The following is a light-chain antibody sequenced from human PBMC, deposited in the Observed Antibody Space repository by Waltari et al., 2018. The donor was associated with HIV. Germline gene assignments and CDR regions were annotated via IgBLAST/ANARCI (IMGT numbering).Light chain of an antibody. V-gene: IGLV2-14*01. CDR1: SSDVGGYTA. J-gene: IGLJ2*01. Sequence: SALTQPASVSGSPGQSISISCTGTSSDVGGYTAVSWYQQHPAKAPKLVILEVSNRPSGVSNRFSGSKSGNRASLTISGLQAEDEAYYYCSSYTSSDTVVFGGGTKVTVL. CDR3: SSYTSSDTVV. CDR2: EVS.